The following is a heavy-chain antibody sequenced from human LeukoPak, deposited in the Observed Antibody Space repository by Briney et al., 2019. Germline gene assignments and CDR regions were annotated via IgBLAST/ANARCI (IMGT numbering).Heavy chain of an antibody. D-gene: IGHD2-2*01. Sequence: GASVKVSCKASGYTFTNYGISWVRQAPGQGLEWMGWISAYNGNTDYAQKFQGRVTMTTDTSTTTAYMELRSLTSDDTAVYYCARGPYSTSPYMDVWGKGTTVTVSS. V-gene: IGHV1-18*01. CDR2: ISAYNGNT. J-gene: IGHJ6*03. CDR1: GYTFTNYG. CDR3: ARGPYSTSPYMDV.